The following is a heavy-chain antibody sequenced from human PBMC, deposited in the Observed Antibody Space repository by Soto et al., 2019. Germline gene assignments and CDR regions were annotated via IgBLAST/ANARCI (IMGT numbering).Heavy chain of an antibody. J-gene: IGHJ5*02. CDR3: AREGYGSGSYYNANWFDP. V-gene: IGHV4-59*01. D-gene: IGHD3-10*01. CDR2: IYYSGNT. CDR1: GGSISSYY. Sequence: KSSETLSLTCTVSGGSISSYYWSWIRQPPGKGLEWIGYIYYSGNTNYNPSLKSRVTISVDTSKNQFSLKLSSVTAADTAVYYCAREGYGSGSYYNANWFDPWGQGTLVTVSS.